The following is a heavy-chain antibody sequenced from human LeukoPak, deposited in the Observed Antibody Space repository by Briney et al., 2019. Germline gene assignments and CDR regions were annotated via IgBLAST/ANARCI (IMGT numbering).Heavy chain of an antibody. CDR1: GGSFSGYY. D-gene: IGHD3-10*01. CDR3: ARRGSYYGSGSYYKATYYFDY. V-gene: IGHV4-34*01. J-gene: IGHJ4*02. Sequence: PSETLSPTCAVYGGSFSGYYWSWIRQPPGKGLEWIGEINHSGSTNYNPSLKSRVTISVDTSKNQFSLKLSSVTAADTAVYYCARRGSYYGSGSYYKATYYFDYWGQGTLVTVSS. CDR2: INHSGST.